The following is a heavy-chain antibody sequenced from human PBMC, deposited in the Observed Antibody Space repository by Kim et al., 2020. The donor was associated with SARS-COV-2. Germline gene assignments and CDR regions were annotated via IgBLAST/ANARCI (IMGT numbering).Heavy chain of an antibody. V-gene: IGHV1-46*01. J-gene: IGHJ5*02. CDR3: ARESGLSITIFGADNWFDP. CDR2: INPSGGST. CDR1: GYTFTSYY. D-gene: IGHD3-3*01. Sequence: ASVKVSCKASGYTFTSYYMHWVRQAPGQGLEWMGIINPSGGSTSYAQKFQGRVTMTRDTSTSTVYMELSSLRSEDTAVYYCARESGLSITIFGADNWFDPWGQGTLVTVSS.